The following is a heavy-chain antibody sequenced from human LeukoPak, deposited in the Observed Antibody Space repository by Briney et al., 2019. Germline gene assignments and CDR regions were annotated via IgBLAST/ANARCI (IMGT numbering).Heavy chain of an antibody. J-gene: IGHJ5*02. CDR3: ARAYGNGRFDP. CDR2: ISSSSSYI. Sequence: GGSLRLSCAASGFTFSSYTMNWVRQAPGKGLEWVSSISSSSSYIYYADSVKGRFTISRDNAKNSLFLQMNSLRAEDAAVYYCARAYGNGRFDPWGQGTLVAVSS. D-gene: IGHD2-8*01. V-gene: IGHV3-21*01. CDR1: GFTFSSYT.